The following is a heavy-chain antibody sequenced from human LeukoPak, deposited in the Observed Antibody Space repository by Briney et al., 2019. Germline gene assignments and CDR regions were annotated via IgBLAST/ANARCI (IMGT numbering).Heavy chain of an antibody. CDR1: GGSLSSYY. CDR2: IYYSGST. Sequence: SETLSLTCTVSGGSLSSYYWSWLRQPPGKGLEWIGYIYYSGSTNYNPSLKSRGTISVDTTQNQFYLKLSSVTAADTAVYYCARDGYSGSDALWGQGTLVTVSS. D-gene: IGHD5-12*01. CDR3: ARDGYSGSDAL. V-gene: IGHV4-59*01. J-gene: IGHJ4*02.